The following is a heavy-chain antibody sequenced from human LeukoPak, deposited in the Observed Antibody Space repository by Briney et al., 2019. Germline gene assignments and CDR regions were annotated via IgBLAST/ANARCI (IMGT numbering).Heavy chain of an antibody. J-gene: IGHJ4*02. Sequence: PSETLSLTCAVYGGSFSGYYWSWIRQSPGKGLEWIGEINHSGSTNYNPSLKSRVTISVDTSKNQFSLKLSSVTAADTAVYYCASVVWPWGQGTLVTVSS. CDR1: GGSFSGYY. CDR3: ASVVWP. V-gene: IGHV4-34*01. D-gene: IGHD2-15*01. CDR2: INHSGST.